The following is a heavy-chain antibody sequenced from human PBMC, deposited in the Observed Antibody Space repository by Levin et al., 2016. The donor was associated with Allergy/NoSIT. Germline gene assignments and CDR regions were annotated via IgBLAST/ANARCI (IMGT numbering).Heavy chain of an antibody. J-gene: IGHJ4*02. D-gene: IGHD3-10*01. CDR3: ARWLFGEFLVVDD. CDR1: GFTFSDSY. V-gene: IGHV3-11*01. CDR2: ISSGSGSSI. Sequence: GESLKISCAASGFTFSDSYMAWIRQAPGTGLEWVSYISSGSGSSIYYAESVKGRFTISRDNTKNSLYLQMNSLKAVDTAVYFCARWLFGEFLVVDDWGQGTQVTVTS.